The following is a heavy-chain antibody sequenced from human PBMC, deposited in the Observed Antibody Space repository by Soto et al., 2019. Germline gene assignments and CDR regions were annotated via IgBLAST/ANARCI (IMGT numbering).Heavy chain of an antibody. Sequence: SETLSLTCAVSGGSFSGYYWNWIRQPPGKGLEWLGEISRSGSATYNPSLKGRVSMSVDTSKNQISLNVTSVTAADTAVYYCARGPLMTYDYKSGSPDRGYFDFCGEGTLVTVSS. CDR1: GGSFSGYY. CDR2: ISRSGSA. D-gene: IGHD3-10*01. CDR3: ARGPLMTYDYKSGSPDRGYFDF. J-gene: IGHJ4*02. V-gene: IGHV4-34*01.